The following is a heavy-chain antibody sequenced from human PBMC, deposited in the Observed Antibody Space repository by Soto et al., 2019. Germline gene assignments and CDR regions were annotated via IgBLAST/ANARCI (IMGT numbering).Heavy chain of an antibody. CDR1: GFIVSDTY. D-gene: IGHD2-15*01. V-gene: IGHV3-66*01. Sequence: EVQLVESGGGLVQPGGSLRLSCTASGFIVSDTYMNWVRQAPGKGLEWVSVISNRGDTHYADSVRGRFSLSRDIADNTLHLQMNNLRVEDTAVYYCAREPLYCRGGSCSITGDAFDIWGQGTMVTVSS. CDR3: AREPLYCRGGSCSITGDAFDI. CDR2: ISNRGDT. J-gene: IGHJ3*02.